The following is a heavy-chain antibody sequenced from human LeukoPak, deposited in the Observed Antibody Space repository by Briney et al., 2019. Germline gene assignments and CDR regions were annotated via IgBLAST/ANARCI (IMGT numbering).Heavy chain of an antibody. J-gene: IGHJ4*02. D-gene: IGHD2-21*02. CDR3: ARQTYCGGDCYIRPFDY. CDR1: GYTFTSYY. Sequence: EASVKVSCKASGYTFTSYYIDWVRQAPGQGLEWMGIINPSGGSTSYAQKFQGRVTMTRDTSISTAYMELSRLRSDDTAVYYCARQTYCGGDCYIRPFDYWGQGTLVTVSS. V-gene: IGHV1-46*01. CDR2: INPSGGST.